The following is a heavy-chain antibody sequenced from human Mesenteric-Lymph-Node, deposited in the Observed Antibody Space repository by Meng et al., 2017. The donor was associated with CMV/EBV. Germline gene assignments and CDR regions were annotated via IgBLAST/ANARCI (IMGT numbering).Heavy chain of an antibody. D-gene: IGHD3-10*01. Sequence: SCKASGYTFTSYAVNWVRQGPGQGLGWIGLINTNTGNPTYAEGFTGRFVFSLDPSVSTAYLQISSLKAEDTAIYYCARDFWFGDYFDDWGQGTLVTVSS. V-gene: IGHV7-4-1*02. CDR2: INTNTGNP. CDR1: GYTFTSYA. CDR3: ARDFWFGDYFDD. J-gene: IGHJ4*02.